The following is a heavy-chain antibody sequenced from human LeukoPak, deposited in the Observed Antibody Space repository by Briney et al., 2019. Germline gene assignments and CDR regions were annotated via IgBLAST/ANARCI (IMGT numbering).Heavy chain of an antibody. D-gene: IGHD3-22*01. Sequence: ASVKVSCKASGYTCTSFSISWVRHAPGQGLEWMGWISAYNGNTNYAQKLQGRVTMTTDTSTSTAYMELRSLRSDDTAVYYCARNLRNYYDSSGPGDYLGQGTLVTDSS. V-gene: IGHV1-18*01. CDR3: ARNLRNYYDSSGPGDY. CDR1: GYTCTSFS. CDR2: ISAYNGNT. J-gene: IGHJ4*02.